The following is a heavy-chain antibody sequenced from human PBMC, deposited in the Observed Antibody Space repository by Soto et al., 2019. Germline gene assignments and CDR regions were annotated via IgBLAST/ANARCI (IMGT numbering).Heavy chain of an antibody. J-gene: IGHJ3*02. D-gene: IGHD3-22*01. CDR3: ARGITTRSYDAFDI. Sequence: PGGSLRLSCAASGFTFSSYEMNWVRQAPGKGLEWVSYISSSGSTIYYADSVKGRFTISRDNAKNSLYLQMNSLRAEDTAVYYCARGITTRSYDAFDIWGQGTMVTVSS. CDR1: GFTFSSYE. CDR2: ISSSGSTI. V-gene: IGHV3-48*03.